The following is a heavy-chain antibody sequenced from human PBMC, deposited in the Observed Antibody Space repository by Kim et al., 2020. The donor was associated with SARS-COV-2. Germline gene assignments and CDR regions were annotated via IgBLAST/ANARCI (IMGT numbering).Heavy chain of an antibody. CDR3: ARYGNSTTRWTFDL. D-gene: IGHD6-13*01. CDR2: ILHVGLP. J-gene: IGHJ2*01. V-gene: IGHV4-4*02. Sequence: SETLSLTCSVSGGSISSSEWWSWVRQPPGKGLEWIGEILHVGLPNFRPPPRIRSPSLLDKSKTQFFLTLRSVPAAATAVYSCARYGNSTTRWTFDLWARG. CDR1: GGSISSSEW.